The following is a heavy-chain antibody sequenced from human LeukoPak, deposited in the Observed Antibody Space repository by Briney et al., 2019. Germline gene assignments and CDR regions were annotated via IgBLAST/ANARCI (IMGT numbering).Heavy chain of an antibody. V-gene: IGHV1-24*01. Sequence: ASVKVSCKVSGYTLTELSMHWVRQAPGKGLEWMGGFGPEDGETIYAQKFQGRGTMTEDTSTDTAYMELSSLRSEDTAVYYCATDSAITVGSYYFDYWGQGTLVTVSS. CDR1: GYTLTELS. CDR2: FGPEDGET. D-gene: IGHD1-26*01. CDR3: ATDSAITVGSYYFDY. J-gene: IGHJ4*02.